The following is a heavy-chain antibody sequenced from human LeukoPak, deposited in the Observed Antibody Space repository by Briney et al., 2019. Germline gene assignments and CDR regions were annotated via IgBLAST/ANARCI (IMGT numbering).Heavy chain of an antibody. CDR2: IYPGDSDT. Sequence: GESLKISCEGFGYSFTTYWIGWVRQMPGKGLECMGIIYPGDSDTRYSPSFQGQVTISADKSISTAYLQWSSLEASDTAMYYCARSTGYCSSGLCYSGFFDYWGQGALVTVSS. CDR1: GYSFTTYW. CDR3: ARSTGYCSSGLCYSGFFDY. D-gene: IGHD2-15*01. J-gene: IGHJ4*02. V-gene: IGHV5-51*01.